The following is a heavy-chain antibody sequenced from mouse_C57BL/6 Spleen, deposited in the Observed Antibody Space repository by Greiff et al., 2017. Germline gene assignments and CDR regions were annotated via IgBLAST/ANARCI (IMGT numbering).Heavy chain of an antibody. CDR3: ASQIYYGKNYAMDY. Sequence: VKLVESGPGLVAPSQSLSITCTVSGFSLTSYGVHWVRQPPGKGLEWLVVIWSDGSTTYNSALKSRLIISKDNSKSQVFLKMNSLQTDDTAMYYCASQIYYGKNYAMDYWGQGTSVTVSS. V-gene: IGHV2-6*03. J-gene: IGHJ4*01. CDR1: GFSLTSYG. CDR2: IWSDGST. D-gene: IGHD2-1*01.